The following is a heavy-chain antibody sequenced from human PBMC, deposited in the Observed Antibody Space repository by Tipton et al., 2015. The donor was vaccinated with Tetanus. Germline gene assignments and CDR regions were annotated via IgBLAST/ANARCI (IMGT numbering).Heavy chain of an antibody. J-gene: IGHJ4*02. CDR1: GFRFSTYW. CDR3: AGPAGLRFDNPPDF. CDR2: IFPGDSDA. V-gene: IGHV5-51*01. Sequence: QLVQSGAEVKKPGESLKISCKGSGFRFSTYWIGWVRQMPGIGLEWMGIIFPGDSDARYSPSFQGQVTISSDKSINTAYLQWSSLRASDAAMYCCAGPAGLRFDNPPDFWGQGTLVTVSS. D-gene: IGHD1-14*01.